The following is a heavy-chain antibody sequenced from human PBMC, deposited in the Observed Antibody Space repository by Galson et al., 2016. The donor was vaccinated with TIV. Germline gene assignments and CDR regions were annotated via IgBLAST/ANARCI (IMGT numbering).Heavy chain of an antibody. CDR3: AREHSGSSYKNWFDP. CDR2: INAGNGNT. D-gene: IGHD3-10*01. J-gene: IGHJ5*02. V-gene: IGHV1-3*01. Sequence: SVKVSCKASGYTFIYSAMHWVRQAPGQSLEWMAWINAGNGNTRYSQKFQGRVTITRDTSASTAYLELSSLGSEDTAIYYCAREHSGSSYKNWFDPWGQGTLVTVSS. CDR1: GYTFIYSA.